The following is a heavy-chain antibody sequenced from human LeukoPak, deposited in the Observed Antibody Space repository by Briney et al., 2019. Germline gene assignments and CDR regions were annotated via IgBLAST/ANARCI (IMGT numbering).Heavy chain of an antibody. CDR1: GGSINNYY. J-gene: IGHJ4*02. Sequence: SETLSLTCTVSGGSINNYYWSWIRQPAGKGLEWIGRIYTSGSTNYNPSLKSRVTMSVDTSKNQFSLKLSSVTAADTAVYYCAREDYYGSGSYSKFDYWGQGTLVTVSS. D-gene: IGHD3-10*01. CDR2: IYTSGST. V-gene: IGHV4-4*07. CDR3: AREDYYGSGSYSKFDY.